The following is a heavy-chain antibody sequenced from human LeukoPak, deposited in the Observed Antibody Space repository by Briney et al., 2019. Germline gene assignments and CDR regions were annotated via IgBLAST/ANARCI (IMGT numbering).Heavy chain of an antibody. J-gene: IGHJ4*02. CDR1: GGSISSGGYS. Sequence: SQTLSLTCAVSGGSISSGGYSWSWIRQPPGKGLEWIGYINHSGSTNYNPSLKSRVTISVDTSKNQFSLKLSSVAAADTAVYYCAGVYYYDSSGYYDYWGQGTLVTVSS. CDR3: AGVYYYDSSGYYDY. D-gene: IGHD3-22*01. CDR2: INHSGST. V-gene: IGHV4-30-2*01.